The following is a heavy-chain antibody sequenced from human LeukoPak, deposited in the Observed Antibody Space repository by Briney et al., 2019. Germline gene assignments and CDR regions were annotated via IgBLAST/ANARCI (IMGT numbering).Heavy chain of an antibody. CDR2: IYYTGST. Sequence: PSESLSPACTVSGRSISSSYGGSIRQPPGKGLEWIGYIYYTGSTNYNPSLKSRVTMSVDTSKSQFSLKLTSVTAADTAVYYCARGYYDSSGDSNTFDIWSQGTMVTVSS. D-gene: IGHD3-22*01. CDR1: GRSISSSY. V-gene: IGHV4-59*01. CDR3: ARGYYDSSGDSNTFDI. J-gene: IGHJ3*02.